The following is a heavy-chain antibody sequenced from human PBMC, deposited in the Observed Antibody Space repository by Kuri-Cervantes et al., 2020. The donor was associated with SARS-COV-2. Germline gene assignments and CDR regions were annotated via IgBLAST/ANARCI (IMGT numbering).Heavy chain of an antibody. CDR2: ISGSGGST. CDR3: AKAPRPHWDGGNSGDY. D-gene: IGHD4-23*01. CDR1: GFTFSSYA. J-gene: IGHJ4*02. Sequence: GESLKISCAGSGFTFSSYAMSWVRQAPGKGLEWVSAISGSGGSTYYADSVKGRFTISRDNSKSTLYLQMNSLRAEDTAVYYCAKAPRPHWDGGNSGDYWGQGTLVTVSS. V-gene: IGHV3-23*01.